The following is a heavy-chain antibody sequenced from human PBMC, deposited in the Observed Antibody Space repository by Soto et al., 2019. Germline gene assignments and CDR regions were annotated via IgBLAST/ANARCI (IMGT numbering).Heavy chain of an antibody. CDR3: ARGEHYDFWSGYQRFLREGMDV. CDR1: GGSISSYY. Sequence: QVQLQESGPGLVKPSETLSLTCTVSGGSISSYYWSWIRQPAGKGLEWIGRIYTSGSTNYNPSLKSRVTMSVDTSKNQFSLKLSSVTAADTAVYYSARGEHYDFWSGYQRFLREGMDVWGLGTTVTVSS. CDR2: IYTSGST. D-gene: IGHD3-3*01. J-gene: IGHJ6*02. V-gene: IGHV4-4*07.